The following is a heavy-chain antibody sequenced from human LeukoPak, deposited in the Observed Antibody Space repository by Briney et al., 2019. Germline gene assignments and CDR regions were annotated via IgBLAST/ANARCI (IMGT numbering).Heavy chain of an antibody. V-gene: IGHV4-34*01. J-gene: IGHJ4*02. D-gene: IGHD3-3*01. Sequence: PSETLSLTCSVSGGSFRDHYWSWIRQPPGEGLEWIAEISPSGTSSYNPSLRSRVTASVDSSRNQLSLELTSVTAADTAVYYCRLSFLELEDYWGQGTLVTVSS. CDR1: GGSFRDHY. CDR2: ISPSGTS. CDR3: RLSFLELEDY.